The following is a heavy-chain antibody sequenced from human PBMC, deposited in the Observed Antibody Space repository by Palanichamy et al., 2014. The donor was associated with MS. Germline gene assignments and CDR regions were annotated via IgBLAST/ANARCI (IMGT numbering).Heavy chain of an antibody. CDR2: ISSSGSTI. V-gene: IGHV3-11*01. CDR1: GFTFSDYY. CDR3: ARESMGYSYGSGWATYYFDY. D-gene: IGHD5-18*01. J-gene: IGHJ4*02. Sequence: QVQLVESGGGLVKPGGSLRLSCAASGFTFSDYYMSWIRQAPGKGLEWVSYISSSGSTIYYADSVKGRFTISRDNAKNSLYLQMNSLRAEDTAVYYCARESMGYSYGSGWATYYFDYWGQGTLVTVSS.